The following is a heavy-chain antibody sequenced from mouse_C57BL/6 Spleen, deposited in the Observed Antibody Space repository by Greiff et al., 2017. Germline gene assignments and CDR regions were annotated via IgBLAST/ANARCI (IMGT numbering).Heavy chain of an antibody. CDR1: GYTFTSYW. Sequence: VQLQQSGAELAKPGASVKLSCKASGYTFTSYWMHWVKQRPGQGLEWIGYIHPSSGYTKYNQKFKDKATLTADKSSSTAYMQLSSLTYEDAAVYYCARTLYEDYARDDWGQGTSVTVSS. D-gene: IGHD2-12*01. CDR3: ARTLYEDYARDD. V-gene: IGHV1-7*01. CDR2: IHPSSGYT. J-gene: IGHJ4*01.